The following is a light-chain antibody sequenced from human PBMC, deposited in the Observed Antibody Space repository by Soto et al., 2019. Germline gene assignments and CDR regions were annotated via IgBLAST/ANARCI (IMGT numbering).Light chain of an antibody. Sequence: EIVLTQSPATLSLSPGERATLSCRASQSVSSYLAWYQQKPGQAPRLLIYDASNRATGIPARFSGSGSGTDFTLTISSLEPEDVAVYYGQQRSNGPPYTFGQGTKLESK. CDR3: QQRSNGPPYT. CDR2: DAS. CDR1: QSVSSY. J-gene: IGKJ2*01. V-gene: IGKV3-11*01.